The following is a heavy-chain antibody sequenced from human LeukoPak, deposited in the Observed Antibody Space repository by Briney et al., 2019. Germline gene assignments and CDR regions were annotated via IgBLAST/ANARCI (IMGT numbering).Heavy chain of an antibody. CDR3: AKDPRRGDIVATKIYYYYGMDV. J-gene: IGHJ6*02. CDR2: INRGGTT. D-gene: IGHD5-12*01. V-gene: IGHV3-53*05. CDR1: GFSVSNDY. Sequence: GGSLRLSCAVSGFSVSNDYINWVRQAPGKGLEWVSVINRGGTTYYADSVKGRFTFSRDNSKNTLYLQMNSLRAEDTAVYYCAKDPRRGDIVATKIYYYYGMDVWGQGTTVTVSS.